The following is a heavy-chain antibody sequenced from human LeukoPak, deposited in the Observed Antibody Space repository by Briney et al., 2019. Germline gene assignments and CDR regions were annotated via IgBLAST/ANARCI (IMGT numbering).Heavy chain of an antibody. J-gene: IGHJ4*02. V-gene: IGHV3-48*03. CDR3: VREDSSSPLGY. Sequence: GGSLRLSCAVSGFTFSSYEMNWVRQAPGKGLEWASFIGSSGRTKYYADSVKGRFTISRDNARDSLYLQMNSLRVEDTAVYYCVREDSSSPLGYWGQGTLVTVSS. D-gene: IGHD6-13*01. CDR1: GFTFSSYE. CDR2: IGSSGRTK.